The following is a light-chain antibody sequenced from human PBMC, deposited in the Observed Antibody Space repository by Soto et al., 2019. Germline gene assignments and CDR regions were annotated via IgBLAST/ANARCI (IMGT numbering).Light chain of an antibody. CDR3: CSYASSSSLV. Sequence: QSALTQPASVSGSPGQSITISCSGTTSDVGGYNLVSWYQQHTAKAPKLLIYEGTQRPSGVSSRFSGSKSGNTASLTISGLQAEDEADYYCCSYASSSSLVFGTGTKLTVL. J-gene: IGLJ1*01. CDR2: EGT. CDR1: TSDVGGYNL. V-gene: IGLV2-23*01.